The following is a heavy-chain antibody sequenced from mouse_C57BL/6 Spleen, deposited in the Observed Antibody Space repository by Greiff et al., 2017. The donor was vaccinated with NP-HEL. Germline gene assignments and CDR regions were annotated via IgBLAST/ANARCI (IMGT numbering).Heavy chain of an antibody. CDR2: ISSGSSTI. CDR3: ARHYYGSKDY. Sequence: EVQVVESGGGLVKPGGSLKLSCAASGFTFSDYGMHWVRQAPEKGLEWVAYISSGSSTIYYADTVKGRFTISRDNAKNTLFLQMTSLRSEDTAMYYCARHYYGSKDYWGQGTTLTVSS. CDR1: GFTFSDYG. J-gene: IGHJ2*01. D-gene: IGHD1-1*01. V-gene: IGHV5-17*01.